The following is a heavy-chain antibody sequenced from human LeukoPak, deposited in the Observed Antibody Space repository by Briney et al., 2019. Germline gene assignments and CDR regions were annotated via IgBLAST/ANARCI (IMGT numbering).Heavy chain of an antibody. J-gene: IGHJ4*02. V-gene: IGHV1-8*01. Sequence: ASVKVSCKASGYTFTSYDINWVRQATGQGPEWMGWMSPNSGNTGYAQKFQGRVTMTRSTSMSTAYMELSSLRSEDTAVYYCARGPSNWGYDYWGQGTLVTVSS. CDR3: ARGPSNWGYDY. D-gene: IGHD7-27*01. CDR1: GYTFTSYD. CDR2: MSPNSGNT.